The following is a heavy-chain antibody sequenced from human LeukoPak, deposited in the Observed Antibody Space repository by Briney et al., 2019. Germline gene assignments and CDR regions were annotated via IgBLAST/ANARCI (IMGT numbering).Heavy chain of an antibody. CDR3: ARERSSSSVGY. D-gene: IGHD6-6*01. Sequence: SQTLSLTCTVSGGSISSGSYYWSWIRQPPGKGLEWIGSIYYSGSTYYNPSLKSRVTISVDTSKNQFSLKLSSVTAADTAVYYCARERSSSSVGYWGQGTLVTVSS. CDR1: GGSISSGSYY. CDR2: IYYSGST. V-gene: IGHV4-39*07. J-gene: IGHJ4*02.